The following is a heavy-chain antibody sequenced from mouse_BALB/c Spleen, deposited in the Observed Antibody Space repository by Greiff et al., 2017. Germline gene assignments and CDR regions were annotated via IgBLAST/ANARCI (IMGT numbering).Heavy chain of an antibody. J-gene: IGHJ4*01. D-gene: IGHD2-1*01. V-gene: IGHV1-82*01. CDR3: ARGDGNYDYAMDY. CDR2: IYPGDGDT. CDR1: GYAFSSSW. Sequence: VQLVESGPELVKPGASVKISCKASGYAFSSSWMNWVKQRPGQGLEWIGRIYPGDGDTNYNGKFKGKATLTADKSSSTAYMQLSSLTSVDSAVYLCARGDGNYDYAMDYWGQGTSVTVSS.